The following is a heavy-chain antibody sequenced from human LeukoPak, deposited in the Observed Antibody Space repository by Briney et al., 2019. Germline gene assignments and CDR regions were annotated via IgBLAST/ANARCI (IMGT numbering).Heavy chain of an antibody. CDR3: ASSRYCSGGSCYGSNWFDP. CDR1: GFTFSSYE. V-gene: IGHV3-48*03. CDR2: ISSSGSTI. J-gene: IGHJ5*02. D-gene: IGHD2-15*01. Sequence: GGSLRLSCAASGFTFSSYEMNWVRQAPGKGLEWVSYISSSGSTIYYADSVKGRFTISRDNAKNSLYLQMNSLRAEDTAVYYCASSRYCSGGSCYGSNWFDPWGQGTLVTVSS.